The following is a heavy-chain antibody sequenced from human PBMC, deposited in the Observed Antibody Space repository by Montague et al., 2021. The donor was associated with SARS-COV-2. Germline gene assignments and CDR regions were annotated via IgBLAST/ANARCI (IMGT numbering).Heavy chain of an antibody. D-gene: IGHD5-18*01. J-gene: IGHJ4*02. CDR3: ARREYSYGWGD. CDR1: GGPVSGSICC. V-gene: IGHV4-39*01. CDR2: FHYSGNT. Sequence: SETLSLTCTVTGGPVSGSICCWGGSRQSPGQVLVWWASFHYSGNTYYXXSLNSRLTIAVDTSKNQFSLKLNAVTAADTALYYCARREYSYGWGDWGQGTLVTVSS.